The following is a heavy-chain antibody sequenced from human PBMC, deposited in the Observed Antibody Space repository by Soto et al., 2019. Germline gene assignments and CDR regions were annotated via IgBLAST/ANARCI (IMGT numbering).Heavy chain of an antibody. CDR1: GYTFTKYD. CDR2: ISPNSGRP. D-gene: IGHD3-3*01. CDR3: LRRYYDFFSDYADFDY. Sequence: QVQLVQSGAEVKRPGASVKVSCKASGYTFTKYDISWVRQAPGQGLEWLGLISPNSGRPSSAQKFEGRVTITTDTSTTTAYLELRSLRSYDTAVYYWLRRYYDFFSDYADFDYVGEGTLVAFSS. J-gene: IGHJ4*02. V-gene: IGHV1-18*04.